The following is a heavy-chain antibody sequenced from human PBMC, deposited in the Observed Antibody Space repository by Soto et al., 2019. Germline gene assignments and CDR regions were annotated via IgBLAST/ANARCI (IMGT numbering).Heavy chain of an antibody. CDR3: AHLYSYGSESTYYFDY. CDR1: GFSLSTSGVG. D-gene: IGHD3-10*01. Sequence: QITLKESGPTLVKPTQTLTLTCTFSGFSLSTSGVGVGWIRQPPGKALEWLILIYWDDAKRYSPSLKSRVTISKDTSKNQVVLTMTNMDPVDTATYYCAHLYSYGSESTYYFDYWGQGTLVTVSS. J-gene: IGHJ4*02. V-gene: IGHV2-5*02. CDR2: IYWDDAK.